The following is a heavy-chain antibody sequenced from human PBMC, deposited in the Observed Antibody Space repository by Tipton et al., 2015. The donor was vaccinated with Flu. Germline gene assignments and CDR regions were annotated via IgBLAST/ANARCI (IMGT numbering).Heavy chain of an antibody. V-gene: IGHV4-30-4*01. Sequence: TLSLTCTVSGGSINSGDYYWTWIRQPPGKGLEWIGYIDYSGKTYYSPSLESRLTISIDTSKSQFSLQLRSVTAADTAVYYCARDPSLGMPDYFDYWGQGTLVTASS. CDR3: ARDPSLGMPDYFDY. D-gene: IGHD2-2*01. CDR1: GGSINSGDYY. CDR2: IDYSGKT. J-gene: IGHJ4*02.